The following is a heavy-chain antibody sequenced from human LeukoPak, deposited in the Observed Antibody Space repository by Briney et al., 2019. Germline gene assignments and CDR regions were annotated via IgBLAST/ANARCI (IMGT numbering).Heavy chain of an antibody. J-gene: IGHJ5*02. Sequence: PGGSLRLSCAAPGFTFSSYAMSWVRQAPGKGLEWVSAISGSGGSTYYADSVKGRFTISRDNSKNTLYLQMNSLRAEDTAVYYCAKDLDRGVRGVNTGFDPWGQGTLVTVSS. CDR1: GFTFSSYA. CDR2: ISGSGGST. V-gene: IGHV3-23*01. D-gene: IGHD3-10*01. CDR3: AKDLDRGVRGVNTGFDP.